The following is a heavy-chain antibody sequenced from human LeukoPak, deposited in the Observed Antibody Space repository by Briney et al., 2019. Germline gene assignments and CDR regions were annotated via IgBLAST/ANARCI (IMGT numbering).Heavy chain of an antibody. D-gene: IGHD1-7*01. CDR3: AGDVRYNWNYVGCFDY. CDR2: INPSGGST. J-gene: IGHJ4*02. Sequence: GASVKVSCKASGHTFTSYYMHWVRQAPGHGLEWMGIINPSGGSTSYAQKFQGRVTITRDMSTSTVYMELSSLRSEDTAGYYCAGDVRYNWNYVGCFDYWGQGTLVTVSS. V-gene: IGHV1-46*01. CDR1: GHTFTSYY.